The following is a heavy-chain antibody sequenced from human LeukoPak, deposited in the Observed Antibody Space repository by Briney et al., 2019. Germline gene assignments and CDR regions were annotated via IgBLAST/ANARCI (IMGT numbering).Heavy chain of an antibody. J-gene: IGHJ4*02. CDR1: GFTFSSYG. D-gene: IGHD3-10*01. V-gene: IGHV3-30*03. CDR2: RSYDGSNK. Sequence: GGSLRLSCAASGFTFSSYGMHWVRQAPGKGLEWVAVRSYDGSNKYYADSVKGRFTISRDNSKNTLYLQMNSLRAEDTAVYYCARDGIPMVTSRFDYWGQGTLVTVSS. CDR3: ARDGIPMVTSRFDY.